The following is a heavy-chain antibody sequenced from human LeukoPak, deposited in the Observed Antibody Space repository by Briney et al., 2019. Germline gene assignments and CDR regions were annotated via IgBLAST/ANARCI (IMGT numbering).Heavy chain of an antibody. CDR2: IYYSGST. D-gene: IGHD3-3*01. Sequence: PSETLSLTCTVSGYSISSGYYWGWIRQPPGKGLEWIGSIYYSGSTYYNPSLKSRVTISVDTSKNQFSLKLSSVTAADTAVYYCARDGVVRRRRITIFGVVRKFDPWGQGTLVTVSS. J-gene: IGHJ5*02. CDR3: ARDGVVRRRRITIFGVVRKFDP. V-gene: IGHV4-38-2*02. CDR1: GYSISSGYY.